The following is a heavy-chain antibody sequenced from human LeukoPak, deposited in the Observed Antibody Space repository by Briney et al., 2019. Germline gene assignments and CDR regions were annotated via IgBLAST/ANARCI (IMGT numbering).Heavy chain of an antibody. CDR1: GGTFSSYD. CDR3: ARAGPPKRPVGLTTGCFDY. D-gene: IGHD1-26*01. V-gene: IGHV1-69*01. CDR2: IIPVFVTA. J-gene: IGHJ4*02. Sequence: SVKVSCKASGGTFSSYDISWVRQAPGQGLEWMGGIIPVFVTANYAQKFLGRVTITADESTRTVYLEVSSLRSEDTAVYYCARAGPPKRPVGLTTGCFDYWGREPGSPSPQ.